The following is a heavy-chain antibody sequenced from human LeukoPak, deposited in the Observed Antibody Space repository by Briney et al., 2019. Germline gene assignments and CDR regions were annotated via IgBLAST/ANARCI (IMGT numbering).Heavy chain of an antibody. CDR2: IKQDGSEK. V-gene: IGHV3-7*05. D-gene: IGHD2-15*01. Sequence: GGSLRLSCAASGFTFSSYEMNWVRQAPGKGLEWVANIKQDGSEKYYVDSVKGRFTISRDNAKNSLYLQMNSLRAEDTAVYYCARGLTRSAAFDIWGQGTMVTVSS. CDR1: GFTFSSYE. CDR3: ARGLTRSAAFDI. J-gene: IGHJ3*02.